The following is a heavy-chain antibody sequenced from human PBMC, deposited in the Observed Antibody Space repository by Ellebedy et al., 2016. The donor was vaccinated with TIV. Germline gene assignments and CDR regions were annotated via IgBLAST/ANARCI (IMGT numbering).Heavy chain of an antibody. Sequence: YAQTFQGRVSITADDSTSTAYMELSGLRSEDTAVYFCARAESGGYAWDYWGQGTLVTVSS. CDR3: ARAESGGYAWDY. J-gene: IGHJ4*02. D-gene: IGHD5-12*01. V-gene: IGHV1-69*01.